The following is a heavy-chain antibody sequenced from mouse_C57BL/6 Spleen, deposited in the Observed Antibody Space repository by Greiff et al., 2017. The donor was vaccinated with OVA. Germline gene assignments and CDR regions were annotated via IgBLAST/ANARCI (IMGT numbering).Heavy chain of an antibody. CDR3: ARTYGTLFYAMDY. D-gene: IGHD1-1*01. V-gene: IGHV5-17*01. Sequence: EVMLVESGGGLVKPGGSLKLSCAASGFTFSDYGMHWVRQAPEKGLEWVAYISSGSSTIYYADPVKGRFPISRDNAKNTLFLQMTSLRSEDTAMYYCARTYGTLFYAMDYWGQGTSVTVSS. CDR1: GFTFSDYG. CDR2: ISSGSSTI. J-gene: IGHJ4*01.